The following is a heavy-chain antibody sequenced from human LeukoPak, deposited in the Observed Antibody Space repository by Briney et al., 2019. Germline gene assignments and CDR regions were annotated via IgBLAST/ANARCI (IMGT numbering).Heavy chain of an antibody. J-gene: IGHJ4*02. Sequence: GGSLRLSCAASGFTFSDYYMSWIRQAPGEGLEWVSYISNSGTTIYYADSVKGRFTISRDNAKNSLYLQMNSLRAEDTAVYYCAKGLYYDSSGYVNWGQGTLVTVSS. D-gene: IGHD3-22*01. V-gene: IGHV3-11*01. CDR2: ISNSGTTI. CDR1: GFTFSDYY. CDR3: AKGLYYDSSGYVN.